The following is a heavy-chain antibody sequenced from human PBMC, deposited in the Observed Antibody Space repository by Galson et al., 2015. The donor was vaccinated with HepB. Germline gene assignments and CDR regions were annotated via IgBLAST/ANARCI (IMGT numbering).Heavy chain of an antibody. Sequence: PALVKPTQTLTLTCTFSGFSLTTSGVGVGWIRQPPGKALEWLALIYWDDDKHYSPSLKSRLTVTKDTSENQVVLTMTNMDPVDTATYYCAHRISGTYNYWGQGTLVTVSS. D-gene: IGHD1-26*01. CDR1: GFSLTTSGVG. CDR2: IYWDDDK. CDR3: AHRISGTYNY. J-gene: IGHJ4*02. V-gene: IGHV2-5*02.